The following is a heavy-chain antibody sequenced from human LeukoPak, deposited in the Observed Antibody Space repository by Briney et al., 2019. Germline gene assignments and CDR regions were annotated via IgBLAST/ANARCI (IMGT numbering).Heavy chain of an antibody. CDR1: GYTFSSYG. J-gene: IGHJ4*02. V-gene: IGHV1-18*01. D-gene: IGHD6-19*01. CDR3: ARTPGIEVARGDF. CDR2: ISAYNGNI. Sequence: ASVKVACKASGYTFSSYGITWVRQAPGQGLEWMGWISAYNGNIKYAQNLQGRVSMTTDTATTTAYMELRSLRSDDTAVYYCARTPGIEVARGDFLGQGTLVTVSS.